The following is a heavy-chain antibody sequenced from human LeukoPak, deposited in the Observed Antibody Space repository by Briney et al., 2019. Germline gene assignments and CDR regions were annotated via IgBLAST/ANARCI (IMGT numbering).Heavy chain of an antibody. D-gene: IGHD3-16*01. CDR3: ARDGGWPGYFDI. V-gene: IGHV3-53*01. Sequence: PGGSLRLSCGASGFTVSNHHMSWVRQTPGKGLEWVSVIFSGGNTYYTDSVKGRCTISRDNSKNTLYLQVNRLRAEDTAVYYCARDGGWPGYFDIWGPGTMVTVSS. CDR1: GFTVSNHH. CDR2: IFSGGNT. J-gene: IGHJ3*02.